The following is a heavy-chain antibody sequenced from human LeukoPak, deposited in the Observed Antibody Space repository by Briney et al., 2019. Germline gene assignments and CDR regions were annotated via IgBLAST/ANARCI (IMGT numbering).Heavy chain of an antibody. J-gene: IGHJ3*02. Sequence: PGGSLRLSCAASGFTFSSYGMHWVRQAPGKGLEWVAFIRYDGSNKYYADSVKGRFTISRDNSKNTLYLQMNSLRAEDTAVYYCAKSVTFGSSSWLPPTPRHNDAFDIWGQGTMVTVSS. D-gene: IGHD6-13*01. CDR1: GFTFSSYG. V-gene: IGHV3-30*02. CDR3: AKSVTFGSSSWLPPTPRHNDAFDI. CDR2: IRYDGSNK.